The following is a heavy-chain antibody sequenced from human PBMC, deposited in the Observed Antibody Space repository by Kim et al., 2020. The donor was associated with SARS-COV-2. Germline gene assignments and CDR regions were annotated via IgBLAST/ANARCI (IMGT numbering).Heavy chain of an antibody. D-gene: IGHD2-2*02. Sequence: SETLSLTCAVYGGSFSGFSWSWIRQPPGKGLEWIGEISHSGSINYNPSLKSRVTISRDTSNNQFSLKLTSVTAADTCFYFCARGRAGVVPSPILGLGPHYVYFIMDVWGHGTTVTVSS. CDR1: GGSFSGFS. CDR3: ARGRAGVVPSPILGLGPHYVYFIMDV. CDR2: ISHSGSI. V-gene: IGHV4-34*01. J-gene: IGHJ6*02.